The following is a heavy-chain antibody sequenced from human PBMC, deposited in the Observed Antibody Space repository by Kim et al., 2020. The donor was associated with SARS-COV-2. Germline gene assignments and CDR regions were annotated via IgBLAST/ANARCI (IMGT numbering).Heavy chain of an antibody. CDR1: GFTFSSYG. Sequence: GGSLRLSCAVSGFTFSSYGMHWVRQVPGTGLEWVAVISYDGSNKYYADSVKGRFTISRDNSKNTLYLQMNSLRAEDTAVYYCAKDTGYYYYGMDVWAKGT. V-gene: IGHV3-30*18. J-gene: IGHJ6*04. CDR2: ISYDGSNK. CDR3: AKDTGYYYYGMDV.